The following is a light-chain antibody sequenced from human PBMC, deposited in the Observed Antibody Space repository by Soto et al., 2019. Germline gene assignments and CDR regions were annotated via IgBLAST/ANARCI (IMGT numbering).Light chain of an antibody. CDR3: QQRAKWPIT. V-gene: IGKV3-11*01. CDR2: DTS. CDR1: QSVGGY. Sequence: EIVLTQSPVTLSLSPGEGATLSCRASQSVGGYLIWYQQKPGQAPRLLIYDTSNRATGIPARFSGSGAGTDFTLTISSLEPEVFAVYYCQQRAKWPITFGQGTRLEIK. J-gene: IGKJ5*01.